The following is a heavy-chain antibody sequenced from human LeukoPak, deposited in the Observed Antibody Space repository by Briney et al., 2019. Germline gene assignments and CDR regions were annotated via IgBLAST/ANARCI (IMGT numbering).Heavy chain of an antibody. CDR1: GFIFSNHV. CDR3: AKVRDIVVVPAAVPHYGMDV. Sequence: GGSLRLSCAASGFIFSNHVMNWVRQAPGKVLEWVSGISSSGGRTYYADSVKGRFTISRDNRKNTLYLQMNSLRAEDTAVYYCAKVRDIVVVPAAVPHYGMDVWGQGPTVTVSS. J-gene: IGHJ6*02. D-gene: IGHD2-2*01. V-gene: IGHV3-23*01. CDR2: ISSSGGRT.